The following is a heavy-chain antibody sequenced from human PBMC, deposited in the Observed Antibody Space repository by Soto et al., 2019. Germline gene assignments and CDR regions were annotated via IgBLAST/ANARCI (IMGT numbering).Heavy chain of an antibody. CDR2: ISYDGSNK. CDR3: AKLMRPGDY. J-gene: IGHJ4*02. CDR1: GFTFSNYG. V-gene: IGHV3-30*18. Sequence: GASLRLSCAASGFTFSNYGMHGVRQAPGKGLEWVAVISYDGSNKYYADSVKGRFTISRDNSKNTLYLQMNSLRAEDTAVYYCAKLMRPGDYWGQGTLFTVSS.